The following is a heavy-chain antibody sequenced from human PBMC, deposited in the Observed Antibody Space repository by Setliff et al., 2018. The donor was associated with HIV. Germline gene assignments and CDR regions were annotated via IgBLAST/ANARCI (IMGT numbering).Heavy chain of an antibody. CDR3: AKDHATSSWFTALLDY. CDR1: GFIFNSYT. CDR2: ISGSAGTT. V-gene: IGHV3-23*01. D-gene: IGHD6-13*01. J-gene: IGHJ4*02. Sequence: GGSLRLSCAASGFIFNSYTMSWVRQAPGKGLEWVSSISGSAGTTYYADSVKGRFTISRDNSKNTLYLQMNSLRAEDTAVYYCAKDHATSSWFTALLDYWGQGALVTVSS.